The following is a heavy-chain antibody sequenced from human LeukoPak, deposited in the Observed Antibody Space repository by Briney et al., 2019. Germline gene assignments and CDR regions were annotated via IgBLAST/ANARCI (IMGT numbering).Heavy chain of an antibody. CDR3: ARVRGYCSGGSCYSDY. J-gene: IGHJ4*02. D-gene: IGHD2-15*01. CDR1: GFTFSSYD. Sequence: GGSLRLSCAVSGFTFSSYDMHWVRQAPGKGLEWVALISYDGSNTYYADSVKGRFTISRDNSKNTLFLQMNSLRPEDTALYYCARVRGYCSGGSCYSDYWGQGTLVTVSS. CDR2: ISYDGSNT. V-gene: IGHV3-30*03.